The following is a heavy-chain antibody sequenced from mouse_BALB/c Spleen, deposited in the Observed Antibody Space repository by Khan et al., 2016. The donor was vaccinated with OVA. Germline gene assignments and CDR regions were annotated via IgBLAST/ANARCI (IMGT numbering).Heavy chain of an antibody. CDR1: GYSITSGYG. J-gene: IGHJ2*01. V-gene: IGHV3-2*02. CDR3: ARTARITY. CDR2: ISYSGST. D-gene: IGHD1-2*01. Sequence: VQLKESGPGLVKPSQSLSLTCTVTGYSITSGYGWNWIRQFPGNKLEWMGYISYSGSTNYNPTLKSRISITRDTSKNQFFLQLNSVTTKDTATCYCARTARITYWGQGTTLTVSS.